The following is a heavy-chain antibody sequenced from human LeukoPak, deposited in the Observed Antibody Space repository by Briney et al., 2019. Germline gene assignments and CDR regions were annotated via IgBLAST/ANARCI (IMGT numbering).Heavy chain of an antibody. CDR1: GFTVSSNY. V-gene: IGHV3-66*01. Sequence: AGGSLRLSCAASGFTVSSNYMSWVRQAPGKGLEWVSVIYSGGSTYYADSVKGRFTISRDNSKNTLYLQMNSLRAEDTAVYYCAREVYYDSSGYILDYWGQGTLVTVSS. CDR3: AREVYYDSSGYILDY. J-gene: IGHJ4*02. CDR2: IYSGGST. D-gene: IGHD3-22*01.